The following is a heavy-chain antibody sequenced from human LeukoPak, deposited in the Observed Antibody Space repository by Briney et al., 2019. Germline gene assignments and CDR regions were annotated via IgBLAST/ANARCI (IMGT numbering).Heavy chain of an antibody. Sequence: GGSLRLSCAASGFTFSSHWMHWVRQAPGKGLEWVAVISYDGSNKYYADSVKGRFTISRDNSKNTLCLQMNSLRAEDTAVYYCVRGGSTLGYWGQGTLVTVSS. V-gene: IGHV3-30-3*01. CDR2: ISYDGSNK. J-gene: IGHJ4*02. CDR3: VRGGSTLGY. D-gene: IGHD2-2*01. CDR1: GFTFSSHW.